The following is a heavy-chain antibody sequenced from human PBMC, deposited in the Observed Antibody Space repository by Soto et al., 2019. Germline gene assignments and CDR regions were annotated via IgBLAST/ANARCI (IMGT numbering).Heavy chain of an antibody. CDR3: ASDKRYYDPGYYFAY. CDR2: RWYDGSNK. J-gene: IGHJ4*02. D-gene: IGHD3-16*01. V-gene: IGHV3-33*01. Sequence: QVQLVESGGGVVQPGRSLRLSCAASGFTFSSYGMHWVRQAPGKGPEWVAVRWYDGSNKYYAHSVKVRFTISRDNSKNTLNGKMNSLTAADTAVYYCASDKRYYDPGYYFAYWGQGTLVTVSS. CDR1: GFTFSSYG.